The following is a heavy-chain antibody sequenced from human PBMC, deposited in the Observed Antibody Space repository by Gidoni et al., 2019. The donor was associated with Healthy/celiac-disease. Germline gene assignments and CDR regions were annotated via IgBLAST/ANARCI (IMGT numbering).Heavy chain of an antibody. D-gene: IGHD1-26*01. CDR1: GFTCSSDA. CDR2: ISGSCGSP. Sequence: EVQLVESGGGLVQPGGALRLAGAASGFTCSSDAMSWVRQAPGKGLELVSAISGSCGSPYYADSVKVRFTISSDNSQNSLYLHMNSLSAEDTAVYYCAKDHVGALKTDAFDIWGQGTLVTVSS. J-gene: IGHJ3*02. CDR3: AKDHVGALKTDAFDI. V-gene: IGHV3-23*04.